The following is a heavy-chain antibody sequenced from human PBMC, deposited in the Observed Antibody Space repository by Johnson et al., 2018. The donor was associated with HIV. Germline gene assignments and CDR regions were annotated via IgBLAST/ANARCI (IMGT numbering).Heavy chain of an antibody. CDR2: ISYDGSNK. Sequence: HVQLVESGGGLVKPGGSLRLSCAASGFTFSDYYMSWIRQAPGKGLEWVAVISYDGSNKYYADSVKGRFTISRDNPWNTLYLQMNSLRAEDTAVYYCAKERAYIRTFDIWGQRTMVTVSS. CDR3: AKERAYIRTFDI. D-gene: IGHD5-18*01. J-gene: IGHJ3*02. CDR1: GFTFSDYY. V-gene: IGHV3-30*18.